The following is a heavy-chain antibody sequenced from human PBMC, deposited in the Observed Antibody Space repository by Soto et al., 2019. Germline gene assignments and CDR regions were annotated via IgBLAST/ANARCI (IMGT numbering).Heavy chain of an antibody. J-gene: IGHJ6*02. CDR1: GYTFTSNW. CDR3: AGGGVRGVITRTRDYYGMDV. D-gene: IGHD3-10*01. Sequence: GESLKISCRGSGYTFTSNWIGWVRQMPGGGLEWMGIIFPYDSSVRYSPSFQGQLTISVDKSISTAYLQWSSLKASDTAIYYCAGGGVRGVITRTRDYYGMDVWGQGTTVTVSS. CDR2: IFPYDSSV. V-gene: IGHV5-51*01.